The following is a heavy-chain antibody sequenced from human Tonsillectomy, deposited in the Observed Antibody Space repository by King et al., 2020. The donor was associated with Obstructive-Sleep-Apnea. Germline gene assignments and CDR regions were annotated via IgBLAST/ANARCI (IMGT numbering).Heavy chain of an antibody. Sequence: VQLQESGPGLVKPSETLSLTCSVSGGSISGYYWSWIRQPPGKGLEWIGYIYGSGSTNYNPSLKSRVTISVDMSKGQFSLRLSSVTAADTAVYYWASTLAYCGGDCYSVDFWGQGTLVSVSS. CDR1: GGSISGYY. CDR2: IYGSGST. J-gene: IGHJ4*02. V-gene: IGHV4-59*01. CDR3: ASTLAYCGGDCYSVDF. D-gene: IGHD2-21*02.